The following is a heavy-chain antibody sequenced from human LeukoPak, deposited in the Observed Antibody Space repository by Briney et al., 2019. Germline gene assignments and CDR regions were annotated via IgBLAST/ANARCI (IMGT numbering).Heavy chain of an antibody. CDR3: GVGSGYDDY. CDR1: GASISSDDSY. V-gene: IGHV4-30-4*01. D-gene: IGHD5-12*01. J-gene: IGHJ4*02. Sequence: KTSETLSLTCTVSGASISSDDSYWTWIRQPPGKGLEWIGFLYYRGSTYYNPSLKSRVSISVDTSQNQFSLKLTSVTAADTAVYYCGVGSGYDDYWGQGTLVTVSS. CDR2: LYYRGST.